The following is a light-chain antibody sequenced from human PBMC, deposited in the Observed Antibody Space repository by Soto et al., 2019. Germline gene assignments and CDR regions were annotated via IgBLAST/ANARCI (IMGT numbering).Light chain of an antibody. CDR3: QQYDNLPRVYT. CDR1: QSISSY. J-gene: IGKJ2*01. V-gene: IGKV1-33*01. CDR2: AAS. Sequence: DIQMTQSPSSLSASVGDRVTITCRASQSISSYLNWYQQKPGKAPKLLIYAASSLQSGVPSRFSGSGSGTDFTFTISSLQPEDIATYYCQQYDNLPRVYTFGQGTKLEIK.